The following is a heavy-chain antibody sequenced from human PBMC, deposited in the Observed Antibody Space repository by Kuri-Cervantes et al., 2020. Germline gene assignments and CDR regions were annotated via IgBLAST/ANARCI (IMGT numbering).Heavy chain of an antibody. CDR2: INHGGST. Sequence: SETLSLTCGVFGWSSSDSYWRWIRQPPGKGLEWIGEINHGGSTNFNPSLKSRVTVSLDTSKTLFSLKVASVTAADTAVYYCARGPNLLRNWGQGTLVTVSS. D-gene: IGHD3-22*01. J-gene: IGHJ4*02. CDR1: GWSSSDSY. CDR3: ARGPNLLRN. V-gene: IGHV4-34*01.